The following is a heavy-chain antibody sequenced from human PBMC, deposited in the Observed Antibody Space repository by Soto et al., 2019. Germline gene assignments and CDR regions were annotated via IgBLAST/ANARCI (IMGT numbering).Heavy chain of an antibody. V-gene: IGHV4-59*01. CDR3: AKWLQYGGWFDT. CDR2: VYDSGST. J-gene: IGHJ5*02. CDR1: VAAIRNYY. D-gene: IGHD5-12*01. Sequence: SETLSLTCTVSVAAIRNYYWFWIRQAPGKGLEWIGYVYDSGSTIYNPSLKSRVAISVDTSKNQIFLNLNPVTAADTAVYYCAKWLQYGGWFDTWGQGTLVTVSS.